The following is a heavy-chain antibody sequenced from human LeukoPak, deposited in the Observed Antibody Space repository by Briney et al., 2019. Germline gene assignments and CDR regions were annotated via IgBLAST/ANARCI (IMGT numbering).Heavy chain of an antibody. CDR1: GFTFSRST. J-gene: IGHJ3*02. CDR3: AREGLLVPYDSSGYSNDAFDI. V-gene: IGHV3-21*01. D-gene: IGHD3-22*01. Sequence: GGSLRLSCAASGFTFSRSTMNWVRQAPGKGLEWVSSISSSSSYIYYADSVKGRFTISRDNAKDSLYLQMNSLRAEDTAVYYCAREGLLVPYDSSGYSNDAFDIWGQGTMVTVSS. CDR2: ISSSSSYI.